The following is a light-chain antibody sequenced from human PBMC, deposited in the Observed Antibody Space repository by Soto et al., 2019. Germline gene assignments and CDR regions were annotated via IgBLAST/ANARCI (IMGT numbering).Light chain of an antibody. CDR3: QQYGNSPLYI. Sequence: EIVLTQSPGTLSLSPGERATLSCRVSQSISSSFLAWYQQKPGQAPRLLIYGASSRATGIPDRFSGSGSGTDFTLTISSLEPEDFAVYYCQQYGNSPLYIFGQGTKLEIK. CDR2: GAS. J-gene: IGKJ2*01. V-gene: IGKV3-20*01. CDR1: QSISSSF.